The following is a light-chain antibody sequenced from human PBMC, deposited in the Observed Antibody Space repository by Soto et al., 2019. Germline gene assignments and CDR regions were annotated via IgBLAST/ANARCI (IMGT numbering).Light chain of an antibody. V-gene: IGLV3-21*02. CDR3: KVWDSSSDHYV. Sequence: SYELTQPPSVSVAPGQTARISCGGSNLGTKSVHWYQQKPGQAPLLVVYDDSDRPSGIPERFSGSNSGNTATLTIRRVEARDQAEYSSKVWDSSSDHYVFGSGTKVTV. J-gene: IGLJ1*01. CDR1: NLGTKS. CDR2: DDS.